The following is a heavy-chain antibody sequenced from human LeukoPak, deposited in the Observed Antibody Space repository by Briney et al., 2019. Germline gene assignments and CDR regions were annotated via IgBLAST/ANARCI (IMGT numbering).Heavy chain of an antibody. CDR2: INHSGST. V-gene: IGHV4-34*01. CDR3: ARGGFYCGGVRYVDH. CDR1: GGSFSPYY. Sequence: SETLTLTCAVYGGSFSPYYWSWIRQPPGKGLEWIGEINHSGSTNYNPSLKSRVTISVDTSKNQFSQRLSSVTAADTAVYYCARGGFYCGGVRYVDHWGQGTVDTVSS. J-gene: IGHJ1*01. D-gene: IGHD2-21*02.